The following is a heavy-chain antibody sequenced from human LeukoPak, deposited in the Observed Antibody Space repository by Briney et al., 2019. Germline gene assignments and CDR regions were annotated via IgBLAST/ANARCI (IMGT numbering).Heavy chain of an antibody. CDR2: ISAYNGNT. CDR3: ARMADYYDSSGYYYLWDY. D-gene: IGHD3-22*01. Sequence: ASVKVSCEASGYTFTSYGISWVRQAPGQGLEWMGWISAYNGNTNYAQKLQGRVTMTTDTSTSTAYMELRSLRSDDTAVYYCARMADYYDSSGYYYLWDYWGQGTLVTVSS. J-gene: IGHJ4*02. V-gene: IGHV1-18*01. CDR1: GYTFTSYG.